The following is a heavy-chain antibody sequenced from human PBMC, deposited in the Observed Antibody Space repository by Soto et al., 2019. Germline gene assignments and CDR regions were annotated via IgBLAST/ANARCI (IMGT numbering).Heavy chain of an antibody. CDR3: AKETISTSCCNWFDP. J-gene: IGHJ5*02. CDR1: GFTFSGYA. CDR2: ITGNGGGT. Sequence: PGGSLRLSCAASGFTFSGYAMSWVRQAPGKRLEWVSAITGNGGGTYYADSVKGRFTISRDNSKNTLYLQMNSLRAEDTAVYYCAKETISTSCCNWFDPWGQGTLVTVSS. D-gene: IGHD2-2*01. V-gene: IGHV3-23*01.